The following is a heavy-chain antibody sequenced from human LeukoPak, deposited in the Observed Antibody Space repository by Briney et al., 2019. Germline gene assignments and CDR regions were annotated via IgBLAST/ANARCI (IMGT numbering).Heavy chain of an antibody. CDR1: GGSISLYY. CDR2: FYDTRSP. Sequence: SETLFLTCTVSGGSISLYYWSWIRQPPGKGLEWIGYFYDTRSPKYNPSLERRVTISVDMSRNQFSLNLTSVTAADTAVYYCARGRGSLTYWGQGTLATVSS. CDR3: ARGRGSLTY. D-gene: IGHD3-10*01. V-gene: IGHV4-59*01. J-gene: IGHJ4*02.